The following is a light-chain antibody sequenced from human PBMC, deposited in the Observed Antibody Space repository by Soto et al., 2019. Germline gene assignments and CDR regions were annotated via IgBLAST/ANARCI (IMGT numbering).Light chain of an antibody. J-gene: IGLJ1*01. Sequence: QSVLAQPRSVSGSPGQSVTISCTGTSSDVGGYNYVSWYQEQPGKAPKLMIYDVSKRPSGVPDRFSGSKSGNTASLTISGLQAEDEADYYCSSYAGSSNVFGTGTKAPS. CDR2: DVS. V-gene: IGLV2-11*01. CDR3: SSYAGSSNV. CDR1: SSDVGGYNY.